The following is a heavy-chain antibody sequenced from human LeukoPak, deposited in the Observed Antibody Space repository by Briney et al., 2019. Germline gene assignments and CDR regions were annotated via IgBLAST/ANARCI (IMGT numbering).Heavy chain of an antibody. D-gene: IGHD3-10*02. J-gene: IGHJ6*04. CDR2: IKTDGSST. Sequence: YPGGSLRLSCAASGFTFSSYWMHWVRQAPGKGLVWVSHIKTDGSSTNYADSVKGRFTISRDNAKNSLYLQMNSLRAEDTAVYYCAELGITMIGGVWGKGTTVTISS. CDR3: AELGITMIGGV. CDR1: GFTFSSYW. V-gene: IGHV3-74*01.